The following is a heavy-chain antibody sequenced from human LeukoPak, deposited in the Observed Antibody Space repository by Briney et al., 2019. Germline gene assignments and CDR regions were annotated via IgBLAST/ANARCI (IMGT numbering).Heavy chain of an antibody. J-gene: IGHJ4*02. CDR1: GFTFRSYA. V-gene: IGHV3-23*01. CDR2: ISRSCGST. Sequence: GVSLRLSCAASGFTFRSYAMMWVRQAPGKGLEGVSAISRSCGSTYYADSVKGRFTISRDNSKNTLYLQMNSLRAEDTAVYYCAKARYTGNDFDFDYWGQGTLVTVSS. D-gene: IGHD1-1*01. CDR3: AKARYTGNDFDFDY.